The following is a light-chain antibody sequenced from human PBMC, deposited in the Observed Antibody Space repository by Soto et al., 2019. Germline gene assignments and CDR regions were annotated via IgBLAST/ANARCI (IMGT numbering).Light chain of an antibody. V-gene: IGLV2-14*01. CDR2: EVS. CDR3: SSYAIGGTRV. Sequence: QSVLTQPASVSGSPGQSITISCTGTSSDIGSYNYVSWYKQHPGKAPKLMIYEVSNRPSGVSSRFSGSKSGNTASLTISGLQAEDEADYYCSSYAIGGTRVFGGGTKLTVL. J-gene: IGLJ3*02. CDR1: SSDIGSYNY.